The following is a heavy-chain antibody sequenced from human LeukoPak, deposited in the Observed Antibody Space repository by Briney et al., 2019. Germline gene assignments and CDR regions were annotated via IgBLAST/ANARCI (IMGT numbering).Heavy chain of an antibody. D-gene: IGHD3-22*01. CDR2: IKQDGSEK. Sequence: GGSLRLSCAASGFTFSSYWMSWVRQAPGKGLEWVANIKQDGSEKYYVDSVKGRFTISRDNAKNSLYLQMNSLRAEDTAVYYCAKDQMYYYDSSGYYWGQGTLVTVSS. CDR1: GFTFSSYW. CDR3: AKDQMYYYDSSGYY. J-gene: IGHJ4*02. V-gene: IGHV3-7*03.